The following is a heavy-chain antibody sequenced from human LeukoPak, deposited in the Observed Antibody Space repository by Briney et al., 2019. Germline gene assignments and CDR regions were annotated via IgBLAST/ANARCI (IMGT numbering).Heavy chain of an antibody. CDR2: INSDGSST. D-gene: IGHD5-12*01. CDR3: AREGYSGYLLDY. Sequence: GGSLRLSCAASGFTFNSYWMHWVRQAPGKGLVWVSRINSDGSSTSYADSVKGRFTISRDNAKNTLYLQMNSLRAEDTAVYYCAREGYSGYLLDYWGQGTLVTVSS. J-gene: IGHJ4*02. V-gene: IGHV3-74*01. CDR1: GFTFNSYW.